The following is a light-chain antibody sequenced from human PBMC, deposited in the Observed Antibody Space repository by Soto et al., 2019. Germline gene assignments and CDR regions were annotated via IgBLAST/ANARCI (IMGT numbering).Light chain of an antibody. V-gene: IGLV3-21*02. CDR2: DDS. Sequence: SYELTQPPSVSVAPGQTARITCGGNNIGSKSVHWYQQKPVQAPVLVVYDDSDRPSGIPERFSGSNSGNTATLTISRVEAGDEADYYCQVWDSSSDRLYVFGTGTKLTVL. CDR3: QVWDSSSDRLYV. CDR1: NIGSKS. J-gene: IGLJ1*01.